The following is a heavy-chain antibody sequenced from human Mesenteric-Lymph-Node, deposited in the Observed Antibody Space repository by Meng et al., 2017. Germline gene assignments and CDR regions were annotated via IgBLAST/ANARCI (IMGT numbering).Heavy chain of an antibody. CDR3: ASIAVRGITMVWDDYGMDV. J-gene: IGHJ6*02. CDR1: GGTFSSYA. D-gene: IGHD3-10*01. CDR2: IIPIFGTA. V-gene: IGHV1-69*06. Sequence: SVKVSCKASGGTFSSYAISWVRQAPGQGLEWMGGIIPIFGTANYAQKFQGRVTITADKSTSTAYMGLSSLRSEDTAVYYCASIAVRGITMVWDDYGMDVWGQGTTVTVSS.